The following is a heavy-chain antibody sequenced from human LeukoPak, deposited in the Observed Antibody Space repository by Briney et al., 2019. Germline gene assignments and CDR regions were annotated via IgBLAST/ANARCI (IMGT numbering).Heavy chain of an antibody. D-gene: IGHD3-16*02. CDR2: INPNSGGT. V-gene: IGHV1-2*02. CDR3: ARGNNYAYRGGDHRGGDY. J-gene: IGHJ4*02. CDR1: GYTFTGYY. Sequence: ASVKVSCKASGYTFTGYYMHWVRQAPGQGLEWMGWINPNSGGTNYAQKFQGRVTMTRDTSTSTGYMELSSLRSEDTAVYYCARGNNYAYRGGDHRGGDYWGQGTLVTVSS.